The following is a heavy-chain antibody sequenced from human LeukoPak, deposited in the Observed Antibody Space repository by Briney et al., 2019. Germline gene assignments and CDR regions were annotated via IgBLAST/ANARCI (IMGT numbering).Heavy chain of an antibody. CDR2: INHSGST. CDR1: GGSFSGYY. J-gene: IGHJ3*02. D-gene: IGHD3-16*02. V-gene: IGHV4-34*01. Sequence: SETLSLTCAVYGGSFSGYYWSWIRQPPGKGLEWIGEINHSGSTNYNPSLKSRVTISVDTSKNQFSLKLSSVTAADTAVYYCVRGCYDYVWGSYRTMNAFDIWGQGTMVTVSS. CDR3: VRGCYDYVWGSYRTMNAFDI.